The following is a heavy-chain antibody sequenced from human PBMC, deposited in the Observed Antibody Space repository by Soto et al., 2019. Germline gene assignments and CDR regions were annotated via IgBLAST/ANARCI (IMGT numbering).Heavy chain of an antibody. J-gene: IGHJ6*02. CDR2: IYYSGST. CDR1: GASIGSGDYY. CDR3: ARKSGFLWFGDLFFHDDMDV. D-gene: IGHD3-10*01. Sequence: PSETLSLTCTVSGASIGSGDYYWSWIRQLPGKGLEWIGYIYYSGSTYYNPSLKSRVTISVDTSKNHFSLRLSSVTAADTAGYYCARKSGFLWFGDLFFHDDMDVWGQGTTVTVSS. V-gene: IGHV4-30-4*01.